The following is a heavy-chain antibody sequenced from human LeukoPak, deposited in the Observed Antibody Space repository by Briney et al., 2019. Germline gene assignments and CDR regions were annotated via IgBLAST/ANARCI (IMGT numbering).Heavy chain of an antibody. CDR3: ARGLCSSGWYLDY. J-gene: IGHJ4*02. CDR2: ISYDGSNK. Sequence: GRSLRLSCAASGFTFSTYAMHWVRQAPGKGLEWVAVISYDGSNKYYADSVKGRFTISRDNSKNTLYLQMNSLRAEDTAVYYCARGLCSSGWYLDYWGQGILVTVSS. V-gene: IGHV3-30*04. D-gene: IGHD6-19*01. CDR1: GFTFSTYA.